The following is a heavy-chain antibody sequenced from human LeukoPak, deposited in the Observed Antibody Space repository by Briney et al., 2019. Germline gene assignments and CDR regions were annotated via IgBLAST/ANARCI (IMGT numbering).Heavy chain of an antibody. J-gene: IGHJ4*02. Sequence: SGTLSLTCAVSGGSISSSNWWSWVRQPPGKGLEWIGEIYHSGSTNYNPSLKSRVTISVDNSKNQFSLKPSSVTAADTAVYYCARSRDDSSGYYYIWGQGTLVTVSS. D-gene: IGHD3-22*01. CDR2: IYHSGST. V-gene: IGHV4-4*02. CDR1: GGSISSSNW. CDR3: ARSRDDSSGYYYI.